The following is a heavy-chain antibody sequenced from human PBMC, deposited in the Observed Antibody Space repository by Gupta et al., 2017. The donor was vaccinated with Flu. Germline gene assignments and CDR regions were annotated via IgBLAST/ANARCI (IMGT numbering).Heavy chain of an antibody. CDR2: ISGSGDST. V-gene: IGHV3-23*01. Sequence: EVQMLESGGDLVQPGGSLRLSCAASGFTFSSYAMSWVRQAPGKGLEWVSAISGSGDSTYYADSVKGRFTISRDNSKNTLYLQMNSLRAEDTAVYYCAKDASSSGWYPGYWGQGTLVTVSS. J-gene: IGHJ4*02. D-gene: IGHD6-19*01. CDR3: AKDASSSGWYPGY. CDR1: GFTFSSYA.